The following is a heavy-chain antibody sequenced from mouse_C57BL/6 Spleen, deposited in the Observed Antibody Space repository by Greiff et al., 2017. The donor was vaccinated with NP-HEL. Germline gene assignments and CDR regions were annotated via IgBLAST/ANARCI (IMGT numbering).Heavy chain of an antibody. D-gene: IGHD1-1*01. V-gene: IGHV1-7*01. J-gene: IGHJ2*01. CDR2: INPSSGYT. CDR3: ARDYYGSSYLFDY. Sequence: QVQLQQSGAELAKPGASVKLSCKASGYTFTSYWMHWVKQRPGQGLEWIGYINPSSGYTKYNQKFKDKATLTADKSSSTAYMQLSSLTYEDSAVYYCARDYYGSSYLFDYWGQGTTLTVSS. CDR1: GYTFTSYW.